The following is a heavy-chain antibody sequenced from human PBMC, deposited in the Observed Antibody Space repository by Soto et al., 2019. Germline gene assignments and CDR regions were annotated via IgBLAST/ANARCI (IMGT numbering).Heavy chain of an antibody. CDR3: ARVRYAYDY. D-gene: IGHD2-8*01. CDR1: GGSFSGYY. CDR2: INHSGST. Sequence: SETLSLTCGVYGGSFSGYYWSWIRQPPGKGLEWIGEINHSGSTNYNPSLKSRVTISVDTSKNQFSLKLSSVTAADTAVYYCARVRYAYDYWGQGTLVTVSS. V-gene: IGHV4-34*01. J-gene: IGHJ4*02.